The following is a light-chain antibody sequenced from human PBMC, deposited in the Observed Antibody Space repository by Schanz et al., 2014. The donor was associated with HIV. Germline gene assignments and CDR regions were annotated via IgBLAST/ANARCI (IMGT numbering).Light chain of an antibody. Sequence: QSALTQPASVSGSPGQSITISCTGTSSDVGSYNLVSWYQQYPGKAPKLMIYEISKWPSGVSNRFSGSKSGNTASLTISGLQAEDEADYYCGSFAGSNIPWVFGGGTKLTVL. CDR2: EIS. CDR3: GSFAGSNIPWV. CDR1: SSDVGSYNL. J-gene: IGLJ3*02. V-gene: IGLV2-14*02.